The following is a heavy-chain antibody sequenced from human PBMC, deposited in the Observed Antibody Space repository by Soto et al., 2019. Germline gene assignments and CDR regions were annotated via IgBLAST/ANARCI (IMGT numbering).Heavy chain of an antibody. V-gene: IGHV1-69*13. CDR1: GGTFSSYA. D-gene: IGHD3-16*01. Sequence: SVKVSCKAPGGTFSSYAISWVRQAPGQGLEWMGGIIPIFGTANYAQKFQGRVTITADESKNQFSLKLSSVTAADTAVYFCAREGGESSDGLYYFDSWGQGSLVTVSS. CDR3: AREGGESSDGLYYFDS. CDR2: IIPIFGTA. J-gene: IGHJ4*02.